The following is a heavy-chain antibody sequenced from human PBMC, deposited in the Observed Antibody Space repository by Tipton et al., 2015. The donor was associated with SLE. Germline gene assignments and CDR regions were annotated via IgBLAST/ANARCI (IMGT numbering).Heavy chain of an antibody. D-gene: IGHD4-11*01. CDR3: ARSRVLQVFHPDAFDV. Sequence: VQLVQSGAEVKKPGESLVLSCKGSGYTFTDSWIAWVRQMPGKGLECLGIIYPGDADTKYNPSFRGHVSISTDHSASTALLLGDSLSTSDTAMYYCARSRVLQVFHPDAFDVWGQGTMIIVSS. V-gene: IGHV5-51*03. CDR2: IYPGDADT. CDR1: GYTFTDSW. J-gene: IGHJ3*01.